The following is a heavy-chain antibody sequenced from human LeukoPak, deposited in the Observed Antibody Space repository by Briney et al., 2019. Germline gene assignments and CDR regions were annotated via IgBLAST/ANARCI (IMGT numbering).Heavy chain of an antibody. Sequence: PSETLSLTCTVSGDPMSRYYWSWIRQPPGKGLEWIGYIYYSGSTNYNPSLKSRVTMSVDTSKNKFSLNLSSVTAAGTAVYYCARGGKYYDYVWGSYIFDYWGQGTLVTVSS. J-gene: IGHJ4*02. CDR2: IYYSGST. D-gene: IGHD3-16*01. V-gene: IGHV4-59*01. CDR1: GDPMSRYY. CDR3: ARGGKYYDYVWGSYIFDY.